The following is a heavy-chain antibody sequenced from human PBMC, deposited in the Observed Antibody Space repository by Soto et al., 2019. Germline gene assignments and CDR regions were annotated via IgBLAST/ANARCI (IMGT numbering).Heavy chain of an antibody. CDR2: IVPIYRTA. V-gene: IGHV1-69*13. CDR1: GGTFSSYR. CDR3: ARDSGAKLSSS. Sequence: SVKVSCKASGGTFSSYRINWVRQAPGQGLEWVGGIVPIYRTADYAQKFQGRVTITADESARTAYLEVRSLKSQDTAVYYCARDSGAKLSSSWGQGTLVTVSS. J-gene: IGHJ4*02. D-gene: IGHD6-13*01.